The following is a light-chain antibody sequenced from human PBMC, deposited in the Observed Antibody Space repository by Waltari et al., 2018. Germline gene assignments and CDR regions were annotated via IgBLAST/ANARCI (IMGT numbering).Light chain of an antibody. CDR3: QQSYSAPFT. V-gene: IGKV1-39*01. CDR1: QTIDTS. Sequence: IQMTQSPSPLSASVGDTVTVNCRASQTIDTSLNWFQQRPGKAPKLLIYGASSLQGGVPSRFRGSASGTDFTLTITSLRPEDFATYYCQQSYSAPFTFGPGTKVD. CDR2: GAS. J-gene: IGKJ3*01.